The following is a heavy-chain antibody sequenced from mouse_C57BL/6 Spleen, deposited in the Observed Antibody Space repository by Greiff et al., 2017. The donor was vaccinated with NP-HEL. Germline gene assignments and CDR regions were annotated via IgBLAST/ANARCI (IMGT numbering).Heavy chain of an antibody. V-gene: IGHV1-15*01. Sequence: VQLQQSGAELVRPGASVTLSCKASGYTFTDYEMHWVKQTPVHGLEWIGAIDPETGGTAYNQKFKGKAILTADKSSSTAYMELRSLTSEDSAVYYCTRGRANHPYFDYWGQGTTLTVSS. J-gene: IGHJ2*01. CDR1: GYTFTDYE. CDR2: IDPETGGT. CDR3: TRGRANHPYFDY. D-gene: IGHD3-3*01.